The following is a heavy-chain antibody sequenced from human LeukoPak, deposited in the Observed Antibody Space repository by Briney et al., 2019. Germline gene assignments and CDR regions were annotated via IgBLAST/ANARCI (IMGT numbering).Heavy chain of an antibody. CDR1: GFTFSSFD. D-gene: IGHD3-10*01. J-gene: IGHJ4*02. Sequence: GGSLRLSCAASGFTFSSFDMSWVRQAPGKGLEWLSYITSRGITISYADSVKGRFTISRDNAKNSLYLQVNSLRDEDTAVYYCASVRSGYYFDYWGQGTLVTVSS. CDR3: ASVRSGYYFDY. V-gene: IGHV3-48*02. CDR2: ITSRGITI.